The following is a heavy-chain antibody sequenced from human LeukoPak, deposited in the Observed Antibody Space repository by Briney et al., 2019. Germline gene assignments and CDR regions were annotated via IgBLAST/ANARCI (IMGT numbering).Heavy chain of an antibody. Sequence: GGSLRLPCAASGFTFSSYSMNWVRQAPGKGLEWVSSISSSSSYIYYADSVKGRFTISRDNARNSLYLQMNSLRAEDTAVYYCARVFSGTYLNYHHFDYWGQGTLVTVSS. CDR2: ISSSSSYI. CDR1: GFTFSSYS. CDR3: ARVFSGTYLNYHHFDY. J-gene: IGHJ4*02. D-gene: IGHD1-26*01. V-gene: IGHV3-21*01.